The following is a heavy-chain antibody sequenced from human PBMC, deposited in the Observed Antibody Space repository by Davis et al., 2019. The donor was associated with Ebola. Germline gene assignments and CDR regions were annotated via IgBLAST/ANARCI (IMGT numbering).Heavy chain of an antibody. CDR3: ARGGWDY. Sequence: GESLKISCAASGFTFSGSAMHWVRQAPGKGLEWVANIKQDGSEKYYVDSVKGRFTISRDNAKNSLYLQMNSLRAEDTAVYYCARGGWDYWGQGTLVTVSS. J-gene: IGHJ4*02. CDR1: GFTFSGSA. V-gene: IGHV3-7*01. CDR2: IKQDGSEK.